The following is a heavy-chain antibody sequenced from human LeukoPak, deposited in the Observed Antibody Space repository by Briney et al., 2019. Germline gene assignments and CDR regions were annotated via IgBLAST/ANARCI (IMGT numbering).Heavy chain of an antibody. CDR3: ARVDTAMVTPYYYYYGMDV. J-gene: IGHJ6*02. D-gene: IGHD5-18*01. V-gene: IGHV1-18*01. CDR1: GYTFTSYG. Sequence: SVKVSCKASGYTFTSYGISWVRQTPGQGLEWMGWISAYNGNTNYAQKLQGRVTMTTDISTSTAYMELRSLRSDDTAVYNCARVDTAMVTPYYYYYGMDVWGQGTTVTVSS. CDR2: ISAYNGNT.